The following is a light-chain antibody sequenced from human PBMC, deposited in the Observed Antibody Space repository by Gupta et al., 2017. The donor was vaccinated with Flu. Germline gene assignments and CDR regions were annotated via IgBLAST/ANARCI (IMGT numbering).Light chain of an antibody. V-gene: IGKV3-15*01. Sequence: EIVMTQSPATLSVSPGERATLSCRASQSVSSNLAWYQQKPGQAPRLLIYGASTRATGIPARFSGSGSGTEFTLTIRSLQSEDFAVYYCQPHQNWPRTFGEGTKVEIK. CDR3: QPHQNWPRT. CDR2: GAS. CDR1: QSVSSN. J-gene: IGKJ4*01.